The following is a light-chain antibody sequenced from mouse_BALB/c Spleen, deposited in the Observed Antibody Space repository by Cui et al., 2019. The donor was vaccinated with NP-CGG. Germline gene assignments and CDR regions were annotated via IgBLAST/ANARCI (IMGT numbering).Light chain of an antibody. V-gene: IGLV1*01. CDR2: GTN. CDR1: TGAVTTNNY. J-gene: IGLJ1*01. Sequence: QAVVTQESALTTSPGETVTLTFRSSTGAVTTNNYSNWVQERPDQLFTGLIGGTNNRAPGVPARFSGSLIGDKAVLTITGAQTEDEAIYFCALWYSNHWVFGGGTKLTVL. CDR3: ALWYSNHWV.